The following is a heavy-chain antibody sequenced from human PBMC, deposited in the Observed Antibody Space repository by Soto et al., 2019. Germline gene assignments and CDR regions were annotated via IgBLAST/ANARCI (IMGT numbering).Heavy chain of an antibody. D-gene: IGHD2-2*01. V-gene: IGHV3-20*04. J-gene: IGHJ6*04. Sequence: GGSLRLSCAASGFTFDDYGMSWVRQVPGKGLEWVAGLNWNGGSTGYAESVKGRFTISRDNAKNSLYLQMNSLRAEDTAVYYCARDGGYCSSTSCYGGIQDVWGKGTTVTVSS. CDR2: LNWNGGST. CDR1: GFTFDDYG. CDR3: ARDGGYCSSTSCYGGIQDV.